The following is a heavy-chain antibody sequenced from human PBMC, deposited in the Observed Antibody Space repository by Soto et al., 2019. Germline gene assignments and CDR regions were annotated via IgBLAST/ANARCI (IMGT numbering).Heavy chain of an antibody. CDR3: AKDLIYGYNSGRPFDS. V-gene: IGHV3-23*01. J-gene: IGHJ4*02. CDR2: IGSRGDST. Sequence: VHLLESGGGLVQPGGSLRLSCAASGFTFSSFAMSWVRQAPGKGLEWVSAIGSRGDSTYYADSVKGRFTISRDNSKNTQYLQMNSLRAEDTAVYYCAKDLIYGYNSGRPFDSWGQGTLVTVSS. CDR1: GFTFSSFA. D-gene: IGHD6-19*01.